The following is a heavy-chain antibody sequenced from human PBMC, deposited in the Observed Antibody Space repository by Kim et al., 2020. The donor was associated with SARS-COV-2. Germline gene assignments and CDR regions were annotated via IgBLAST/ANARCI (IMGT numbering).Heavy chain of an antibody. Sequence: YAQKFKGRVTITADESTGTAYRELSSLRSEDTAVYYCARVLGPYYYYMDVWGKGTTVTVSS. J-gene: IGHJ6*03. V-gene: IGHV1-69*01. D-gene: IGHD1-26*01. CDR3: ARVLGPYYYYMDV.